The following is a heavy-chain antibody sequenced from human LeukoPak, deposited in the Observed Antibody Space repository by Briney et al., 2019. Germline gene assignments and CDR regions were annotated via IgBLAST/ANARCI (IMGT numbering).Heavy chain of an antibody. CDR3: ARDASGVLLWFGEYVGNWFDP. CDR1: GYTFTSYH. V-gene: IGHV1-46*01. CDR2: INPSGGTT. Sequence: ASAKVSCKASGYTFTSYHMHWVRQAPGQGLEWMGIINPSGGTTNYAQKFRGRVTMTRDTSISTAYMELSRLRSDDTAVYYCARDASGVLLWFGEYVGNWFDPWGQGTLVTVSS. D-gene: IGHD3-10*01. J-gene: IGHJ5*02.